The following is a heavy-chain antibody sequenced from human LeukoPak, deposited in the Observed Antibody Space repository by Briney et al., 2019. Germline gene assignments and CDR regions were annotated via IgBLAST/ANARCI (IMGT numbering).Heavy chain of an antibody. D-gene: IGHD6-13*01. J-gene: IGHJ4*02. CDR1: GFTFSSYG. CDR3: AKVRNIAAAGECDY. V-gene: IGHV3-30*02. Sequence: QPGGSLRLSCAASGFTFSSYGMPWVRQAPGKGLEWVAFIRYDGSNKYYADSVKGRFTVSRDSSKNTLYLQMNSLRAEDTAVYYCAKVRNIAAAGECDYWGQGTLVTVSS. CDR2: IRYDGSNK.